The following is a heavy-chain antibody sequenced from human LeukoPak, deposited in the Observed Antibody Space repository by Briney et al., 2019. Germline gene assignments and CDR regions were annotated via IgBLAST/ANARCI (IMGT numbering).Heavy chain of an antibody. J-gene: IGHJ4*02. CDR1: GFNFNSFW. D-gene: IGHD3-10*01. CDR3: ARARYGSGGYFFDF. Sequence: GGSLRLSCAASGFNFNSFWMSWVRQAPGKGLECVANIKQDGSEIYFVDSVKGRFTISRDNARSSLFLQMNNLRGEDTAVYYCARARYGSGGYFFDFWGQGTLVTVSS. V-gene: IGHV3-7*04. CDR2: IKQDGSEI.